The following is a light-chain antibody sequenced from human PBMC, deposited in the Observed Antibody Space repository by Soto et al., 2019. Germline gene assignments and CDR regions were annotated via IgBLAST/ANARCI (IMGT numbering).Light chain of an antibody. CDR2: DVS. J-gene: IGLJ1*01. CDR1: SSDVGALNY. V-gene: IGLV2-14*03. Sequence: QSVLTQPASVSGSPGQAITISCSGTSSDVGALNYVSWYQQHPGKAPKLMIYDVSNRPSGVSNRFSGSKSGNTASLTISGLRAEDEADYYYNSYTSNNTYVFGTGTKVTVL. CDR3: NSYTSNNTYV.